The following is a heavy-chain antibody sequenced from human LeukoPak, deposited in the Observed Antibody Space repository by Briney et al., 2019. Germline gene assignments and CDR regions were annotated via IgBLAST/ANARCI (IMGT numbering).Heavy chain of an antibody. CDR3: ARDHREQWLATEGFDY. J-gene: IGHJ4*02. D-gene: IGHD6-19*01. V-gene: IGHV3-30-3*01. CDR1: GFTFSSYA. CDR2: ISYDGSNK. Sequence: GRSLRLSCAASGFTFSSYAMHWVRQAPGKGLEWVAVISYDGSNKYYADSVKGRFTISRDNSKNTLYLQVNSLRAEDTAVYYCARDHREQWLATEGFDYWGQGTLVTVSS.